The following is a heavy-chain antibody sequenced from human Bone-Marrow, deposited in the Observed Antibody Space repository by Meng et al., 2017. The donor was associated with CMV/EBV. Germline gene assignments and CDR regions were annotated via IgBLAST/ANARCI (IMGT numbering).Heavy chain of an antibody. CDR3: ARDNANGQWLVLYYYGMDV. J-gene: IGHJ6*02. Sequence: SVKVSCKASGGTFSSYTISWVRQAPGQGLEWMGRIIPILGIANYAQKFQGRVTITADKSTSTAYMELRSLRSDDTAVYYCARDNANGQWLVLYYYGMDVWGQGNTVTVSS. D-gene: IGHD6-19*01. CDR1: GGTFSSYT. V-gene: IGHV1-69*04. CDR2: IIPILGIA.